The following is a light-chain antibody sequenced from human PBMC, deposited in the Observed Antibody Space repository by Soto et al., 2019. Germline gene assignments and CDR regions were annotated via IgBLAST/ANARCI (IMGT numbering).Light chain of an antibody. CDR2: DAS. CDR3: HQFNSCPLT. V-gene: IGKV1-13*02. CDR1: QGISSA. Sequence: AIQLTQSPSSLSASVGDRVTITCRASQGISSALAWYQQKPGKAPKLLIYDASSLESGVPSRFSGSGSGTDFTLAISSLQPEEFATYYCHQFNSCPLTFGPGTKVDIK. J-gene: IGKJ3*01.